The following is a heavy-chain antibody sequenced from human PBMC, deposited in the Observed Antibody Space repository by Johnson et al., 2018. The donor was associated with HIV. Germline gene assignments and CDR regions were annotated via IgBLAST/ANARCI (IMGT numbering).Heavy chain of an antibody. V-gene: IGHV3-33*03. Sequence: QVQLVESGGRVVQPGRSLRLSCAASGFNFSKFGMHWVRQAPGMGLQWVAVIWYDGSSTYFADSVKGRFTISRDNAKNSLYLQMNSLRVEDTAVYYCAIDGVRGDFDLWGQGTRVSVSS. J-gene: IGHJ3*01. CDR2: IWYDGSST. D-gene: IGHD2-21*01. CDR1: GFNFSKFG. CDR3: AIDGVRGDFDL.